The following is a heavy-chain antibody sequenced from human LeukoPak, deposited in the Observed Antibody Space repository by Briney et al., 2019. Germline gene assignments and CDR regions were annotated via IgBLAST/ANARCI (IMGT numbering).Heavy chain of an antibody. J-gene: IGHJ4*02. CDR2: ITSSSSNK. Sequence: GGSLRLSCAASGFPFSRYSMNWVRQAPGEGPEWVSSITSSSSNKDYVDSVKGRFTVSRDNAKNSLYLQMDSLRVEDTAVYYCARDTLGEGEDANYAVYYFDYWGQGTPVTVSS. CDR1: GFPFSRYS. V-gene: IGHV3-21*01. CDR3: ARDTLGEGEDANYAVYYFDY. D-gene: IGHD4/OR15-4a*01.